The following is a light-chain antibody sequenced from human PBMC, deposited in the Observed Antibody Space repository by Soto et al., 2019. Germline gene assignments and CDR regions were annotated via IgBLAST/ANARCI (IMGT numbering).Light chain of an antibody. Sequence: QSALTQXXXAXGSPGQXXXXXXTGTRXXVGXXXYVSWYQXHXGKAPXLMIYEVNKRPSGVPDRFSGSKSGXTASLTVSGXXAEDEAEYYCSSYAGNNNFVVFGGGTKLTVL. V-gene: IGLV2-8*01. CDR2: EVN. CDR1: RXXVGXXXY. J-gene: IGLJ3*02. CDR3: SSYAGNNNFVV.